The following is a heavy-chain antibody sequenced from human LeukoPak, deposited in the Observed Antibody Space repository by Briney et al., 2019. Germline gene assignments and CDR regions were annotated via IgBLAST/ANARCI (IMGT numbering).Heavy chain of an antibody. Sequence: GGSLRLSCEASGFTFSNAWMSWVRQAPGKGLEWVGHIKSKTDGGTTDYAAPVKGRFTISRDDSKNTLYLQMNSLKTEDTAVYYCSTGGRARELLRVDYWGQGALVTVSS. CDR1: GFTFSNAW. D-gene: IGHD1-26*01. V-gene: IGHV3-15*01. J-gene: IGHJ4*02. CDR2: IKSKTDGGTT. CDR3: STGGRARELLRVDY.